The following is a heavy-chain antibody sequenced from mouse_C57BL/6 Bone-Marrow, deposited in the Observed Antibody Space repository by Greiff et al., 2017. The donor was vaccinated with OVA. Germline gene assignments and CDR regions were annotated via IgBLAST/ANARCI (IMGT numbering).Heavy chain of an antibody. Sequence: VQLQQSGAELVRPGTSVKVSCKASGYAFTNYLIEWVKQRPGQGLEWIGVINPGSGGTNYNEKFKGKATLTADKSSSTAYMQLSSLTSEDSAVYFCAGLRNYAMDYWGQGTSVTVSS. CDR2: INPGSGGT. J-gene: IGHJ4*01. CDR3: AGLRNYAMDY. D-gene: IGHD1-1*01. V-gene: IGHV1-54*01. CDR1: GYAFTNYL.